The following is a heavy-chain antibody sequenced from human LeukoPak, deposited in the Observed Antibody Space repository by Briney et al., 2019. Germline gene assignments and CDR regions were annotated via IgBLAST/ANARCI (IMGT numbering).Heavy chain of an antibody. V-gene: IGHV4-34*01. Sequence: SETLSLTCAVSGGSFSGYYWSWIRQPPGKGLEWIGEINHSGSTNYNPSLKSRVTISVDTSKNQFSLKLSSVTAADTAVYYCARGLVLRYFDWLSSDAFDIWGQGTMVTVSS. CDR1: GGSFSGYY. CDR2: INHSGST. D-gene: IGHD3-9*01. CDR3: ARGLVLRYFDWLSSDAFDI. J-gene: IGHJ3*02.